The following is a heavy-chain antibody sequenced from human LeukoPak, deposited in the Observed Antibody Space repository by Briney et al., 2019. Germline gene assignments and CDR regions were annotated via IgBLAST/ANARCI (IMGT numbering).Heavy chain of an antibody. J-gene: IGHJ4*02. Sequence: ASVKVSCKASGYTFTGYYMHWVRLAPGQGLEWMGRINPNSGGTNYAQKFQGRVTMTRDTSISTAYMELSRLRSDDTAVYYCARGLYYYDSSGYWELNYWGQGTLVTVSS. CDR3: ARGLYYYDSSGYWELNY. V-gene: IGHV1-2*06. CDR1: GYTFTGYY. D-gene: IGHD3-22*01. CDR2: INPNSGGT.